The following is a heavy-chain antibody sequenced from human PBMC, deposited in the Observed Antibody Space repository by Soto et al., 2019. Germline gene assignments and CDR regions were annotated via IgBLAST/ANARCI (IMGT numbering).Heavy chain of an antibody. CDR2: ITGSGGGT. D-gene: IGHD4-17*01. J-gene: IGHJ3*02. Sequence: EVQLLESGGRLVPPGGSLRLSCAGSRFSCSNYAMTWARQAPGEGLEWVSSITGSGGGTTYADSVKGRFTISRDNSKNILYLQMDSLRADDTAVYNCSTDPNGDYIGAFDNWGQGTMVTVSS. V-gene: IGHV3-23*01. CDR3: STDPNGDYIGAFDN. CDR1: RFSCSNYA.